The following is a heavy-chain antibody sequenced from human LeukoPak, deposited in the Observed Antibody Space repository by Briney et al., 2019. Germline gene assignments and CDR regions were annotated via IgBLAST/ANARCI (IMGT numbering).Heavy chain of an antibody. CDR2: IYSGGST. J-gene: IGHJ4*02. CDR1: GFTVSTNY. CDR3: ARGFGPAAPSTNFDY. D-gene: IGHD2-2*01. V-gene: IGHV3-53*05. Sequence: PGGSLRLSCVASGFTVSTNYMSWIRQAPGKGLEWVSVIYSGGSTYYADSVKGRFTISRDNSKNTLYLQMNSLRAEDTAVYYCARGFGPAAPSTNFDYWGQGTLVTVSS.